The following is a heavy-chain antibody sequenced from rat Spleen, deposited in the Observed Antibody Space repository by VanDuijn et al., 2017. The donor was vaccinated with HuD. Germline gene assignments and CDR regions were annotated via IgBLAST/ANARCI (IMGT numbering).Heavy chain of an antibody. CDR2: ITNASGGT. Sequence: EVQLVESGGGLVHPGRSLKLSCAASGFTFSSFPMARVRQAPGKGLEWVASITNASGGTHYPDSVKGRFTVSRDNAKSTLYLQMNSLRSEDTATYYCTRDGYYSGEHSYLLDVWGQGTLVTVSS. D-gene: IGHD1-1*01. J-gene: IGHJ3*01. CDR3: TRDGYYSGEHSYLLDV. CDR1: GFTFSSFP. V-gene: IGHV5-46*01.